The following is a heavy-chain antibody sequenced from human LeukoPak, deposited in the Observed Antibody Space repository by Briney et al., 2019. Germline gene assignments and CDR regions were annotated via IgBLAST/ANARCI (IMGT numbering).Heavy chain of an antibody. Sequence: PSETLSLTCTVSGGSISNYYWSWIRQPPGKGLEWIGYIYYSGSTKYNPSLKSRVTISVDTSKNQFSLNLNSVTAADTAVYYCARMNYYDSSGYYYGFGLGFDYWGQGTLVTVSS. J-gene: IGHJ4*02. CDR1: GGSISNYY. D-gene: IGHD3-22*01. CDR3: ARMNYYDSSGYYYGFGLGFDY. V-gene: IGHV4-59*12. CDR2: IYYSGST.